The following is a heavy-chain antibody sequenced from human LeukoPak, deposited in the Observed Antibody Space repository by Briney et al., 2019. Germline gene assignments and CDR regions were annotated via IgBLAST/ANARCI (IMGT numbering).Heavy chain of an antibody. CDR3: ARGGGGWNDGFDY. Sequence: PGGSLRLSCAASGFTFSSYAMHWVRQAPGQGLEWMGWINPNSGGTNYAQKFQGRVTMSRDTSISTAYMELSRLRSDDTAVYYCARGGGGWNDGFDYWGQGTLVTVSS. CDR1: GFTFSSYA. V-gene: IGHV1-2*02. CDR2: INPNSGGT. D-gene: IGHD1-1*01. J-gene: IGHJ4*02.